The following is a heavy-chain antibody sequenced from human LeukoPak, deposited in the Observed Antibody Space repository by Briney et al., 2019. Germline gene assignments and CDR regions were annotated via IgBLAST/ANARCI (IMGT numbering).Heavy chain of an antibody. J-gene: IGHJ4*02. CDR2: ISGSGGST. CDR1: GFTFSSYA. Sequence: GGSLRLSCVASGFTFSSYAMSWVRQAPGKGREWVSAISGSGGSTYYADSVKGRFTISRDNSKNTLYLQMNSLRAEDTAVYYCAKQVVPAAMLDYWGQGTLVTVSS. V-gene: IGHV3-23*01. CDR3: AKQVVPAAMLDY. D-gene: IGHD2-2*01.